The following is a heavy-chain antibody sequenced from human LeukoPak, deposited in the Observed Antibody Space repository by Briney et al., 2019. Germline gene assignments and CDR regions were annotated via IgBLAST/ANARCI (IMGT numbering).Heavy chain of an antibody. D-gene: IGHD3-22*01. Sequence: GASVKVSCKASGYTFTSYGISWVRQAPGQGLEWMGWISAYNGNTNYAQKLQGRVTMTTDTSTSTAYMELRSLRSDDTAVYYCAREAYYDSSGYYGVDYWGQGTLVTVSS. V-gene: IGHV1-18*01. CDR2: ISAYNGNT. J-gene: IGHJ4*02. CDR1: GYTFTSYG. CDR3: AREAYYDSSGYYGVDY.